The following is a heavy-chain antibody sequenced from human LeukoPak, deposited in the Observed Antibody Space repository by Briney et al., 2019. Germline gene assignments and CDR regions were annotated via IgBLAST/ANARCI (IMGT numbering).Heavy chain of an antibody. D-gene: IGHD1-26*01. CDR1: GGSISSVSYY. Sequence: PSETLSLTCTVSGGSISSVSYYWGWIRQHPGKGLEWIGYIYYSGSTYYNPSLKSRLTISIDTSKNQFSLKLSSVTAADTAVYYCAKTRPNSGRAFDYWGQGTLVTVSS. CDR3: AKTRPNSGRAFDY. CDR2: IYYSGST. V-gene: IGHV4-31*03. J-gene: IGHJ4*02.